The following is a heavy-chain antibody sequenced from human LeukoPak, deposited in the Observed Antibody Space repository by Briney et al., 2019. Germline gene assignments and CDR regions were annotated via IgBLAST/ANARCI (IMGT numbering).Heavy chain of an antibody. D-gene: IGHD2-15*01. CDR2: IYPGDSDT. CDR1: GYSFTSYW. Sequence: PGESLKISCKGSGYSFTSYWIGWVRQMPGKGLEWMGIIYPGDSDTRYSPSFQGQVTISADKSISTAYLQWSSLKASDTAMYYCARRYCSGGSCYSSFDYWGQGTLVTVSS. V-gene: IGHV5-51*01. CDR3: ARRYCSGGSCYSSFDY. J-gene: IGHJ4*02.